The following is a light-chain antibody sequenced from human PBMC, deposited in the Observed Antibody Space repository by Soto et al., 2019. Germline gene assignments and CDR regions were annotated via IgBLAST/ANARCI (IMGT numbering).Light chain of an antibody. CDR1: SSDIGHYDY. CDR2: PVT. J-gene: IGLJ1*01. V-gene: IGLV2-14*03. Sequence: QSVLTQPASVSGSPGQSITISCTGTSSDIGHYDYVPWYQQHPGKAPKLMIYPVTYRPSGVSNRYSGSKSGNSASLTISGLQADDEADYYCCSLTTSHTYVFGSGTKV. CDR3: CSLTTSHTYV.